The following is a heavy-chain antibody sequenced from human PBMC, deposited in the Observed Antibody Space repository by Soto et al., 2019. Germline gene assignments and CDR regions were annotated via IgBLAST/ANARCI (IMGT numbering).Heavy chain of an antibody. D-gene: IGHD6-25*01. J-gene: IGHJ6*02. V-gene: IGHV3-21*01. CDR1: GFTFSSYS. CDR2: ISSSSSYI. Sequence: EVQLVESGGGLVKPGGSLRLSCAASGFTFSSYSMNWVRQAPGKGLEWVSSISSSSSYIYYADSVKGRFTISRDNAKNSLYLQMNSRRAEDTVVYCGARDRAAAYGMDVWGQGTTVTVSS. CDR3: ARDRAAAYGMDV.